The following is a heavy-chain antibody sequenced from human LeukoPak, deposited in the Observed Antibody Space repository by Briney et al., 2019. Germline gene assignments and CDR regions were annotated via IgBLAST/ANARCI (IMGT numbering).Heavy chain of an antibody. J-gene: IGHJ6*03. CDR1: GASISRYY. Sequence: SETLSLTCTVSGASISRYYWSWIRQPPGKGLEWIGYIYTSGSTNYNPSLKSRVTISVDTSKNQFSLKVSSVTAADTAVYYCARLDRFGANYYCMDVWGKGTTVTVSS. CDR3: ARLDRFGANYYCMDV. CDR2: IYTSGST. D-gene: IGHD3-10*01. V-gene: IGHV4-4*09.